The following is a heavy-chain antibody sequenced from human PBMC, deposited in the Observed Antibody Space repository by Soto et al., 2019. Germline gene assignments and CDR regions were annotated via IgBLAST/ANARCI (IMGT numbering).Heavy chain of an antibody. CDR1: GFTFSTYA. CDR3: AKGGEGSCSQTSCLYFSDS. V-gene: IGHV3-23*01. Sequence: EVQLLDSGVGLVQPGGSLRLSCAASGFTFSTYAMSWVRQAPGKGLEWVSTISGSGDSSYYATSVKGRFNISRDNSRNTLDLQMNSLRVEDTAVYYCAKGGEGSCSQTSCLYFSDSWGQGTLVSVSS. CDR2: ISGSGDSS. D-gene: IGHD2-15*01. J-gene: IGHJ4*02.